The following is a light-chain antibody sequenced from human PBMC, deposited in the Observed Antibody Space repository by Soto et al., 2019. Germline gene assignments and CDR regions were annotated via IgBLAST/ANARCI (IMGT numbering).Light chain of an antibody. CDR2: AAS. J-gene: IGKJ4*01. V-gene: IGKV3-20*01. CDR1: QSGSSNY. Sequence: EIVLTQSPGTLSLSPGERATLSCRASQSGSSNYLAWYQQKPGQAPRLLIYAASTRATGIPDRFSGSGSGTDFTLTISRLEPEDFAVYYCQQYGRSPPLIFGGGTKVEIK. CDR3: QQYGRSPPLI.